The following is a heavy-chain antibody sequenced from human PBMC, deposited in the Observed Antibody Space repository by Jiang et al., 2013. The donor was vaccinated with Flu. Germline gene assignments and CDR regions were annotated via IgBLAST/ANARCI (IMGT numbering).Heavy chain of an antibody. D-gene: IGHD2-2*01. CDR2: VYYSGTT. V-gene: IGHV4-39*01. J-gene: IGHJ5*01. Sequence: GLVKPSETLSLTCAVSGGSISTDTYYWAWIRQPPGKGLEWLATVYYSGTTYYNPSLKSRVTISVDTSKNLFSLTLTSVTAADTAEYFCARTVPGITVVGVNWFDSWGQGTLVTVSP. CDR1: GGSISTDTYY. CDR3: ARTVPGITVVGVNWFDS.